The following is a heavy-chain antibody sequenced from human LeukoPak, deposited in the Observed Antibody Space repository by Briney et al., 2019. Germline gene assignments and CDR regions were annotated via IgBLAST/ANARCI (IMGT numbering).Heavy chain of an antibody. CDR2: IKQDGSEK. Sequence: RRSLRLSCAASGFTFSSYWMSWVRQAPGKGLEWVANIKQDGSEKYYVDSVKGRFTITRDNAKTSLYLQMNSLRAEDTAVYYCARDTPPTYYYYGMDVWGQGTTVTVSS. J-gene: IGHJ6*02. D-gene: IGHD2-15*01. CDR1: GFTFSSYW. CDR3: ARDTPPTYYYYGMDV. V-gene: IGHV3-7*01.